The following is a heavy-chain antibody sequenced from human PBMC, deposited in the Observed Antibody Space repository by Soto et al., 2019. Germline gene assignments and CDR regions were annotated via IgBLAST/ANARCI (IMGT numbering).Heavy chain of an antibody. J-gene: IGHJ4*02. V-gene: IGHV1-18*01. CDR2: ISAYNGNT. CDR1: GYTFTSYS. Sequence: QVQLVQSGAEVKKPGASVKVSCKASGYTFTSYSISWVRQAPGQGLEEMGWISAYNGNTNYAQKLQGRVTMTTDTSTSTAYMELRSLRSDGTAVYYCARTRRSIVGATLPDYWCQGPLVTVSS. D-gene: IGHD1-26*01. CDR3: ARTRRSIVGATLPDY.